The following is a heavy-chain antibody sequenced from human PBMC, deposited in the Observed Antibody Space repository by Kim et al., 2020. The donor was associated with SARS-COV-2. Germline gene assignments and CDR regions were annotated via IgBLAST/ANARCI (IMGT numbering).Heavy chain of an antibody. J-gene: IGHJ4*02. D-gene: IGHD6-13*01. V-gene: IGHV1-3*01. Sequence: ASVTVSCKASGYTFTSYTIHWVRQAPGQGLEWMGRISPDNGNTKYSQKVQDRVTISSDTSASTVFMDLGSLRSEDTAVYYCARGWAAAAAAGTGRFDFWGLGTLVIVSS. CDR3: ARGWAAAAAAGTGRFDF. CDR2: ISPDNGNT. CDR1: GYTFTSYT.